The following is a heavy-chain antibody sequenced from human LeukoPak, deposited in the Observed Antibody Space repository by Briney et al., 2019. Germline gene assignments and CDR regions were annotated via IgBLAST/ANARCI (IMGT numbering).Heavy chain of an antibody. CDR3: ARVNDSSAFDY. D-gene: IGHD6-25*01. CDR2: IYYSGST. V-gene: IGHV4-39*07. J-gene: IGHJ4*02. CDR1: GGSISSSSYY. Sequence: PSETLSLTCTVSGGSISSSSYYWGWIRQPPGKGLEWIGSIYYSGSTYYNPSLKSRVTISVDTSKNQFSLKLSSVTAADTAVYYCARVNDSSAFDYWGQGTLVTVSS.